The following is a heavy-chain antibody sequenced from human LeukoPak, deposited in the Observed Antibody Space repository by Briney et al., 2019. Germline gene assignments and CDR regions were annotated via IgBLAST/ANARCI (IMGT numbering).Heavy chain of an antibody. V-gene: IGHV3-64*01. CDR2: IRSNGGST. CDR3: ARDGLDYYDSSGYYPFDY. Sequence: GWSLRLSCEASGFTFSSYAMHWVRQAAGKGLEYVSAIRSNGGSTYYANSVKGRFTISRDNSKNTLYLQMGSLRAEDMAVYYCARDGLDYYDSSGYYPFDYWGQGTLVTVSS. D-gene: IGHD3-22*01. J-gene: IGHJ4*02. CDR1: GFTFSSYA.